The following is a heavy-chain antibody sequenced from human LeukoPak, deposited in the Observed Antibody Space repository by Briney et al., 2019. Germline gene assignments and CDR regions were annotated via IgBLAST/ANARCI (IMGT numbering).Heavy chain of an antibody. CDR3: ARETASGYLGFDF. J-gene: IGHJ4*02. CDR1: GYTFSSYG. V-gene: IGHV1-18*01. CDR2: ISAYGHT. D-gene: IGHD3-3*01. Sequence: ASVKVSCTTSGYTFSSYGITWVRQAPGQGLEWMGWISAYGHTKLARDLQARVTVTIDTSTTTAYMELRSLSSDDTAVYFCARETASGYLGFDFWGQGTLITVSS.